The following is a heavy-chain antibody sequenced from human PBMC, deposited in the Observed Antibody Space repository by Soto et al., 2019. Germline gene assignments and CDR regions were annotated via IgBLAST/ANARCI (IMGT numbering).Heavy chain of an antibody. J-gene: IGHJ6*02. CDR3: TRVHYDILNGHLFRMDV. V-gene: IGHV4-39*01. D-gene: IGHD3-9*01. Sequence: PSETLSLTCTVSGGSISSSSYYWGWIRQPPGKGLEWIGSIYYSGSTYYNPSLKSRVTISVDTSKNQFSLKLSSVTAADTALYYCTRVHYDILNGHLFRMDVWGQGTTVTVSS. CDR1: GGSISSSSYY. CDR2: IYYSGST.